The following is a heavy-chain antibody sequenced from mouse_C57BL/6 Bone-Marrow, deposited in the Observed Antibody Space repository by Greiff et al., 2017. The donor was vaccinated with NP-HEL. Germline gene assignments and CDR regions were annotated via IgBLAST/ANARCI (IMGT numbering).Heavy chain of an antibody. J-gene: IGHJ1*03. D-gene: IGHD2-2*01. CDR3: TPIYYGYDDWYFDV. Sequence: EVNVVESGGGLVQPGGSMKLSCAASGFTFSDAWMDWVRQSPEKGLEWVAEIRNKANNHATYYAESVKGRFTISRDDSKSSVYLQMNSLRAEDTGIYYCTPIYYGYDDWYFDVWGTGTTVTVSS. CDR2: IRNKANNHAT. CDR1: GFTFSDAW. V-gene: IGHV6-6*01.